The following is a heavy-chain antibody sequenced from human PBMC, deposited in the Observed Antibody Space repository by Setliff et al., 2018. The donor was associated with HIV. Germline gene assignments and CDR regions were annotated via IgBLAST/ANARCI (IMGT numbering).Heavy chain of an antibody. J-gene: IGHJ4*02. CDR3: AREDSSWYGSLDY. Sequence: PGGSLRLSCAASGFIFSSYAMTWVRQAPGKGLEWVSTIRGSGSGDTTHYADFVKGRFTISRDNSKNTVYLQMNSLRAEDMAIYYCAREDSSWYGSLDYWARERRSPSPQ. D-gene: IGHD6-13*01. CDR1: GFIFSSYA. V-gene: IGHV3-23*01. CDR2: IRGSGSGDTT.